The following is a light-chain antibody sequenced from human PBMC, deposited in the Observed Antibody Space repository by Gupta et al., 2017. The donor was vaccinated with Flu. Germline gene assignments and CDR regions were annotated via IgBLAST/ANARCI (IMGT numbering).Light chain of an antibody. V-gene: IGLV1-47*01. J-gene: IGLJ3*02. Sequence: QSVVTQPPSASGTPGQTVTISCSGSSSNIGTFDVFWYLQVPGAAPQLLIKKNNQRPAGVPEQFSGSKSGTSASLAVSGLRSEDEGDYYCVVWDDSLNGRVFGGGTKLTV. CDR1: SSNIGTFD. CDR2: KNN. CDR3: VVWDDSLNGRV.